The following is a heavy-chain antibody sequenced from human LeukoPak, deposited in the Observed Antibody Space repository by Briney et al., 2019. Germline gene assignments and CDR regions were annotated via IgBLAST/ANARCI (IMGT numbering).Heavy chain of an antibody. J-gene: IGHJ4*02. CDR1: GFTFDDYA. V-gene: IGHV3-9*01. CDR2: ISWNSGSI. CDR3: ARGGSYPGY. D-gene: IGHD1-26*01. Sequence: PGGSLRLSCAASGFTFDDYAMHWVRQAPGKGLEWVSGISWNSGSIGYADSVKGRFTISRDNAKNSLYLQMNSLRAEDTAVYYCARGGSYPGYWGQGTLVTVSS.